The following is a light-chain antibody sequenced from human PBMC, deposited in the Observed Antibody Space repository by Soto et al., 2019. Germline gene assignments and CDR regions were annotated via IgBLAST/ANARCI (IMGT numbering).Light chain of an antibody. CDR3: QKYSSVPV. V-gene: IGKV1-27*01. J-gene: IGKJ3*01. CDR1: QDIRNF. CDR2: AAS. Sequence: DIQMTQSPTSLSASVGDRVTITCRASQDIRNFVAWYQQKPGKAPKLLIYAASTLQSGVPSRFSGSGSGIDFTLPINSLQPEDVATYSCQKYSSVPVFGPGTKVEIK.